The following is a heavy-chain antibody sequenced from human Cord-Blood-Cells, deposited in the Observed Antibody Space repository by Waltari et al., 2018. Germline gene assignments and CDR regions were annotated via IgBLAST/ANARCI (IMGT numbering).Heavy chain of an antibody. D-gene: IGHD2-8*01. V-gene: IGHV4-34*01. CDR2: INHSGST. CDR1: GGSFSGYY. Sequence: QVQLQQWGAGLLKPSETLSLTCAVYGGSFSGYYWSWIRQPPGKGLEWIGEINHSGSTNYNPSLKSRVTISVDTSKNQFSLKLSSVTAADTAVYYCARGHLVLMVYVFDYWGQGTLVTVSS. CDR3: ARGHLVLMVYVFDY. J-gene: IGHJ4*02.